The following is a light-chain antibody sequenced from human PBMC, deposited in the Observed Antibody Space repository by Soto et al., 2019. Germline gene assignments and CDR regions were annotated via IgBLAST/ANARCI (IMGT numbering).Light chain of an antibody. CDR3: QHYNSYSEA. CDR2: KAS. V-gene: IGKV1-5*03. CDR1: QSISSW. J-gene: IGKJ1*01. Sequence: DILMTQSPSTLSASVGDRVTITCRASQSISSWLAWYQQKPGKAPKLLIYKASTLKSGVPSRFSGSGSGTEFTLTISSLQPDDFATYYCQHYNSYSEALGQGTKVDI.